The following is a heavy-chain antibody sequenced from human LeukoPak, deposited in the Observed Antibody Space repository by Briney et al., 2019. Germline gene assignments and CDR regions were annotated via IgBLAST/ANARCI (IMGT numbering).Heavy chain of an antibody. CDR2: IYPGDSET. D-gene: IGHD5-18*01. J-gene: IGHJ4*02. CDR1: GYTFIRFW. Sequence: GAPLKISCKGSGYTFIRFWIGWVRQMPGKGLEGMGIIYPGDSETRYSPSFQGQVTISVDKSISTAYLQWSSLKASDTAVYCCATGGIYSSNFDYWGQGTLVTVSS. V-gene: IGHV5-51*01. CDR3: ATGGIYSSNFDY.